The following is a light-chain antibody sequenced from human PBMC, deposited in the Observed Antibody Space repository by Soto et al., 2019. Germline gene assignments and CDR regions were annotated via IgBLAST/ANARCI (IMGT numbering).Light chain of an antibody. CDR2: DDN. CDR1: SSNIGGNS. J-gene: IGLJ1*01. CDR3: GSWDSSLSAYV. Sequence: QSVLTQPPSVSAAPGQKVTISCSGSSSNIGGNSVSWYQQRPGTAPKLLIYDDNKRPSGIPDRFSGYKSGTSATLGITGFQTGDEADYYCGSWDSSLSAYVFGTGTKVTGL. V-gene: IGLV1-51*01.